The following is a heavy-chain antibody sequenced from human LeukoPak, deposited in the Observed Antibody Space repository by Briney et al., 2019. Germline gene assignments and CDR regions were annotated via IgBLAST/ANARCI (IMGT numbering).Heavy chain of an antibody. V-gene: IGHV3-74*01. CDR1: GFTFSDYW. J-gene: IGHJ4*02. CDR3: ARDMWGTCDY. Sequence: GSLRLSCAAPGFTFSDYWMHWVRQAPGKGPAWVSRINPDGTSTSYADSVKGRFTISRDNAKNTLYLQISSVRAEDTAVYYCARDMWGTCDYWGQGTLVTVSS. D-gene: IGHD1-14*01. CDR2: INPDGTST.